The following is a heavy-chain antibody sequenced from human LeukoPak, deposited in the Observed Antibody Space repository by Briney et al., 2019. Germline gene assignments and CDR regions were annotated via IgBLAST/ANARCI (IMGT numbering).Heavy chain of an antibody. CDR3: ARHESRSAAFDI. V-gene: IGHV4-59*08. J-gene: IGHJ3*02. D-gene: IGHD3-22*01. CDR1: GGSISSYY. Sequence: PSETLSLTCTVSGGSISSYYWSWIRQPPGEGLEWIGYIYYSGSTNYNPSLKSRVTISVDTSKNQFSLKLSSVTAADTAVYYCARHESRSAAFDIWGQGTMVTVSS. CDR2: IYYSGST.